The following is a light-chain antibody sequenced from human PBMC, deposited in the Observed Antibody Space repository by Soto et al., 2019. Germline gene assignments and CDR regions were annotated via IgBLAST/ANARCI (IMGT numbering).Light chain of an antibody. J-gene: IGKJ5*01. CDR3: QQYNNWPFS. V-gene: IGKV3-15*01. CDR2: GAS. Sequence: ELVMTQSPATLSVSPGERATLSCRARQIVSSNLAWYQQKPGQAPRLLIYGASTRATGIPARFSGSGSGTEFTLTISSLQSEDSAIYFCQQYNNWPFSFGQGTRLEIK. CDR1: QIVSSN.